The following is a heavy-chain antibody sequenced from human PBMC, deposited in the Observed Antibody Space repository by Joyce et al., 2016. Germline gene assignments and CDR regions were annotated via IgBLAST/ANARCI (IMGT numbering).Heavy chain of an antibody. V-gene: IGHV1-46*03. J-gene: IGHJ4*02. CDR2: INLIDRNT. CDR1: GYTFTTYY. CDR3: AREFPLTCYFDY. Sequence: QVQLVHSGAEVKKPGASVRVSCRASGYTFTTYYIHWVRQAPGQGLEWMGMINLIDRNTNDTKKFRGRSTMTRDTSTSTVYMDLSSLSSEDTAVYYCAREFPLTCYFDYWGQGTLVTVSS.